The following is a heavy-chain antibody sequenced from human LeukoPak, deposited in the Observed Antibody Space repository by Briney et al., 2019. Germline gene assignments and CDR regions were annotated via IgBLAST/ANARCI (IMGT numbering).Heavy chain of an antibody. V-gene: IGHV3-21*01. J-gene: IGHJ4*02. CDR3: VRDYSNSERGDY. CDR2: ITSSGNYL. Sequence: GGSLRLSCAASGFTVSSNYMSWVRQAPGKGLDWVSSITSSGNYLYYADSVKGRFTISRDNAKNSLYLQMESLRADDTGIYYCVRDYSNSERGDYWGQGTLVIVSS. D-gene: IGHD4-11*01. CDR1: GFTVSSNY.